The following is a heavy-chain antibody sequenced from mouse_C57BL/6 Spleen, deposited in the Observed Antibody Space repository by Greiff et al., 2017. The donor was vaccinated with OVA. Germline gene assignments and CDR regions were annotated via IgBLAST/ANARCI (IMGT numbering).Heavy chain of an antibody. CDR3: ARRGMIHPDYYAMDY. CDR1: GFTFSDYG. Sequence: EVQLVESGGGLVKPGGSLKLSCAASGFTFSDYGMHWVRQAPEKGLEWVAYISSGSSTIYYEYTVKGRFTISRDNAKNTLFLQMTSLRSEDTAMYYCARRGMIHPDYYAMDYWGQGTSVTVSS. D-gene: IGHD2-3*01. J-gene: IGHJ4*01. CDR2: ISSGSSTI. V-gene: IGHV5-17*01.